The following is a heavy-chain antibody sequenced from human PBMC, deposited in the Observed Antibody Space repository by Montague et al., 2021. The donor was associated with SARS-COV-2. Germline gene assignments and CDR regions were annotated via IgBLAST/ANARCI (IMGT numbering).Heavy chain of an antibody. CDR3: ASPNSGRWYYFDY. V-gene: IGHV4-59*05. CDR2: ISFSGST. D-gene: IGHD4-23*01. CDR1: GGSISSYY. Sequence: SETLSLTSTASGGSISSYYWRWIRQPRGKGLDWIGSISFSGSTYXNPSLRSRVTISVDTSKNQISLKLSSVTAADTAVYYCASPNSGRWYYFDYWGQGTLVTASS. J-gene: IGHJ4*02.